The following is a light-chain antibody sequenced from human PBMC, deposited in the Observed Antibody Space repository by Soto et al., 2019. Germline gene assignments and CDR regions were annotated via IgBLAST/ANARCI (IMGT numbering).Light chain of an antibody. CDR2: GAS. Sequence: EIVLTQSPGTLSLSPGERATLSCSASQSVSSSYLAWYQQKPGQAPRLLIYGASSRATGIPDRFSGSGSGTDFTLPISRLEPEDFAVYYCQQYGSSPLITCGQGPRLEIK. V-gene: IGKV3-20*01. CDR3: QQYGSSPLIT. J-gene: IGKJ5*01. CDR1: QSVSSSY.